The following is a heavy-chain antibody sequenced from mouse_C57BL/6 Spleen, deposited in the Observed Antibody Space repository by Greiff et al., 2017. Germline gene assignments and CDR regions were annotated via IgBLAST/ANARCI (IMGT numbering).Heavy chain of an antibody. V-gene: IGHV1-82*01. CDR1: GYAFSSSW. J-gene: IGHJ2*01. CDR2: IYPGDGDT. D-gene: IGHD1-1*02. Sequence: VKLMESGPELVKPGASVKISCKASGYAFSSSWMNWVKQRPGKGLEWIGRIYPGDGDTNYNGKFKGKATLTADKSSSTAYMQLSSLTSEDSAVYFCARFWGGQGYFDYWGQGTTLTVSS. CDR3: ARFWGGQGYFDY.